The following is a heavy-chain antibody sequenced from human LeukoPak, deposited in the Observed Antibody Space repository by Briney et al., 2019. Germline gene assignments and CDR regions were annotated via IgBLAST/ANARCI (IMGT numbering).Heavy chain of an antibody. CDR1: GYSISSGYY. J-gene: IGHJ5*02. V-gene: IGHV4-38-2*01. D-gene: IGHD3-9*01. CDR3: ARHWPRYNYDILTGYYNTSYNWFDP. Sequence: PSETLSLTCAVSGYSISSGYYWGWIRQPLGKELVWIGSIYHSGSTYYNPSLKSRVTISVDTSKNQFSLKLSSVTAADTAVYYCARHWPRYNYDILTGYYNTSYNWFDPWGQGTLVTVSS. CDR2: IYHSGST.